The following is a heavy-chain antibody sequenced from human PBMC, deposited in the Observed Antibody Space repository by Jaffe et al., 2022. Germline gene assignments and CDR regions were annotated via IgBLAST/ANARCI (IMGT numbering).Heavy chain of an antibody. CDR3: AARTTMFRGVFDT. CDR1: GFTFGNSA. CDR2: IVVGDNDS. J-gene: IGHJ3*02. D-gene: IGHD3-10*01. Sequence: QRQLVQSGPEVTKPGTSVKVSCKASGFTFGNSAIQWVRQARGQRLEWIGWIVVGDNDSYYAQNLQERVTITRDMSTNTAYMELSSLRSEDTAMYYCAARTTMFRGVFDTWGQGTMVTVSS. V-gene: IGHV1-58*02.